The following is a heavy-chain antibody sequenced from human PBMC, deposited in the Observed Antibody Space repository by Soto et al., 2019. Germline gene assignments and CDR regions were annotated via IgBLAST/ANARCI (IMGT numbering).Heavy chain of an antibody. CDR1: GFTFSTYT. J-gene: IGHJ4*02. V-gene: IGHV3-23*01. CDR2: IMVSAYTA. D-gene: IGHD6-25*01. CDR3: AKNSEASMRVGYDY. Sequence: EVHLLESGGGLVQPGGSLTLSCAASGFTFSTYTMSWVRQAPGEGLEWVSAIMVSAYTAYYADSVKGRFTISRDNSNNTPDLHMQSLRAEDTAVYYWAKNSEASMRVGYDYWGQGTLVTVSS.